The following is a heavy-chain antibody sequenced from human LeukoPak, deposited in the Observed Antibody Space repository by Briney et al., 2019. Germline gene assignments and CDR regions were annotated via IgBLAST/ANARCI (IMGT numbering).Heavy chain of an antibody. V-gene: IGHV4-61*01. J-gene: IGHJ4*02. D-gene: IGHD3-10*01. CDR2: IYYTGST. Sequence: SETLSLTCTFSGGSVSSGSYYWRWIRQPPGKGVEWIGYIYYTGSTNYNPSLKSRVTISIDASKKQFALKLSSVTAADTAVYYCARGVPYWGQGTLVTVSS. CDR3: ARGVPY. CDR1: GGSVSSGSYY.